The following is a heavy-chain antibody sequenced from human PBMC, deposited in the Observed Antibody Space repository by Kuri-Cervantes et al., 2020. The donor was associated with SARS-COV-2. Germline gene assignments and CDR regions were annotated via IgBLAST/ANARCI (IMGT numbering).Heavy chain of an antibody. J-gene: IGHJ4*02. D-gene: IGHD1-26*01. CDR2: IKLDGSEK. CDR1: GFVFSSFW. V-gene: IGHV3-7*01. CDR3: ARGGGSYCAY. Sequence: GESLKISCVASGFVFSSFWMSWVRQAPGRGLEWVADIKLDGSEKYYVDSVKGRFTISRDNAKNSLYLQMNSLRAEDTAVYYCARGGGSYCAYWGQGTLVTVSS.